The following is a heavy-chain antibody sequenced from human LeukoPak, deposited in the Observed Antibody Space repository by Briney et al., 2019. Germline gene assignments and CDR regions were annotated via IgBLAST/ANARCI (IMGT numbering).Heavy chain of an antibody. D-gene: IGHD6-13*01. CDR1: GFTFSSYG. J-gene: IGHJ4*02. CDR2: IWYDGSNK. CDR3: ARDRIGYSRRDY. V-gene: IGHV3-33*01. Sequence: GRSLRLSCAASGFTFSSYGMHWVRQAPGKGLEWVAVIWYDGSNKYYADSVKGRFTISRDNSKNTLYLQMNSLRAEDTAVYYCARDRIGYSRRDYWGQGTLVTVSS.